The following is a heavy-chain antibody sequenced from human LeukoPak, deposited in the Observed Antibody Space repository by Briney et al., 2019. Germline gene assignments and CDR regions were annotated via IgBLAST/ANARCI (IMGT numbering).Heavy chain of an antibody. CDR3: ARESGITMVRGALDY. J-gene: IGHJ4*02. CDR1: GYTFTSYG. D-gene: IGHD3-10*01. V-gene: IGHV1-69*05. CDR2: IIPIFGTA. Sequence: GASVKVSCKASGYTFTSYGISWVRQAPGQGLEWMGRIIPIFGTANYAQKFQGRVTITTDESTSTAYMEPSSLRSEDTAVYYCARESGITMVRGALDYWGQGTLVTVSS.